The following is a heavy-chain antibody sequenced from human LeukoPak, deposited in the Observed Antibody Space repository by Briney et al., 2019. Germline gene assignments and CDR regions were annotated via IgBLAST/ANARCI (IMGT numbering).Heavy chain of an antibody. CDR3: ARDQSYGRVRGVISWFDP. J-gene: IGHJ5*02. Sequence: ASVKVSCKASGYTFTSYGISWVRQAPGQGLEWMGWISAYNGNTNYAQKLQGRVTMTTDTSTSTAYMELRSLRSDDTAVYYCARDQSYGRVRGVISWFDPWGQGTLVTVSS. CDR2: ISAYNGNT. V-gene: IGHV1-18*01. CDR1: GYTFTSYG. D-gene: IGHD3-10*01.